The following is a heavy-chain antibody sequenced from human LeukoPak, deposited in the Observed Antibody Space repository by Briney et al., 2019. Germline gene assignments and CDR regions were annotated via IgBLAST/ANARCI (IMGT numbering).Heavy chain of an antibody. Sequence: SETLSLTCTVSGGSISSSSYYWGWIRQPPGKGLEWIGSIYYSGSTYYNPSLKSRVTISVDTSKNQFSLKLSSVTAADTAVYYCARGIAVINWGQGTLVTVSS. V-gene: IGHV4-39*07. CDR3: ARGIAVIN. CDR2: IYYSGST. J-gene: IGHJ4*02. CDR1: GGSISSSSYY. D-gene: IGHD6-19*01.